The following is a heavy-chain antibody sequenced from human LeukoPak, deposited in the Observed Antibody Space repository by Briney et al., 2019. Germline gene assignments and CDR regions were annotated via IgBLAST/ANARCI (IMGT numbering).Heavy chain of an antibody. CDR2: IYYSGST. J-gene: IGHJ5*02. CDR3: ARPVTYDFWSGYPNWFDP. CDR1: GGSISSSSYY. D-gene: IGHD3-3*01. Sequence: SETLSLTCTVSGGSISSSSYYWGWIRQPPGKGLEWIGSIYYSGSTYYNPSLKSRVTISVDTSKNQFSLKLSSVTATDTAVYYCARPVTYDFWSGYPNWFDPWGQGTLVTVSS. V-gene: IGHV4-39*01.